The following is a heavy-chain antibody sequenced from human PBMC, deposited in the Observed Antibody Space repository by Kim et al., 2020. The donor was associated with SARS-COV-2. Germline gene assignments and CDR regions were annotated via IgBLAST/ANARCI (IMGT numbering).Heavy chain of an antibody. J-gene: IGHJ4*02. CDR1: GGSISSGGYY. Sequence: SETLSLTCTVSGGSISSGGYYWSWIRQHPGKGLEWIGYIYYSGSTYYNPSLKSRVTISVDTSKNQFSLKLSSVTAADTAVYYCARHTIGFFGVVHQIDYWGQGTLVTVSS. V-gene: IGHV4-31*03. CDR2: IYYSGST. D-gene: IGHD3-3*01. CDR3: ARHTIGFFGVVHQIDY.